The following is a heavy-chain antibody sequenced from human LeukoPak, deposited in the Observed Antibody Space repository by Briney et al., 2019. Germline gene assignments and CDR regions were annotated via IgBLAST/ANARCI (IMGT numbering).Heavy chain of an antibody. CDR1: GDNVSSNSAA. Sequence: QTLSLTCAISGDNVSSNSAAWTWIRQSPSRGLEWLGRTFYRSQWFNDYALSLKSRLSINPDTSKNQFSLQLKSMAPEDTAVYYCARSHDYGDYIPGDAFDIWGQGTMVTVSS. J-gene: IGHJ3*02. V-gene: IGHV6-1*01. D-gene: IGHD4-17*01. CDR3: ARSHDYGDYIPGDAFDI. CDR2: TFYRSQWFN.